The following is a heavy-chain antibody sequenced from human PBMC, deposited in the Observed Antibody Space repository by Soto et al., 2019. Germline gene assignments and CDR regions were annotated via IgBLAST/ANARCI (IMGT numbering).Heavy chain of an antibody. J-gene: IGHJ3*02. CDR3: AAIASQSSAAFDI. CDR1: GYTFTSYD. V-gene: IGHV1-8*01. CDR2: MNPNSGNT. Sequence: GASVKVSCKASGYTFTSYDINWVRQATGQGLEWMGWMNPNSGNTGYAQKFQDRVTMTRNMSISTAYMELSSLRSEDTAVYYCAAIASQSSAAFDIWGQGTMVTVSS. D-gene: IGHD6-6*01.